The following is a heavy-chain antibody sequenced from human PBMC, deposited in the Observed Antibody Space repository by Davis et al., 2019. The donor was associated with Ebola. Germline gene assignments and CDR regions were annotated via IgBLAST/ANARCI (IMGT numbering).Heavy chain of an antibody. CDR2: IIPIFGTA. Sequence: AASVKVSCKASGGTFSSYAISWVRQAPGQGLEWMGGIIPIFGTANYAQKFQGRVTITADKSTSTAYMELSSLRSEDTAVYYCASSPSYCSSTSCYVGDYWGQGTLVTVSS. D-gene: IGHD2-2*01. V-gene: IGHV1-69*06. CDR1: GGTFSSYA. CDR3: ASSPSYCSSTSCYVGDY. J-gene: IGHJ4*02.